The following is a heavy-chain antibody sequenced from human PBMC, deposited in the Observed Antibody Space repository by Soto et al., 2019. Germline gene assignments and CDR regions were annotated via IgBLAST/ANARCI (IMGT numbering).Heavy chain of an antibody. V-gene: IGHV1-69*13. D-gene: IGHD4-4*01. CDR1: GGTFSSYA. CDR3: ARVAVPVTVTTSYYYYGMDV. J-gene: IGHJ6*02. CDR2: IIPIFGTA. Sequence: SVKVSCKASGGTFSSYAISWVRQAPVQGLEWMGGIIPIFGTANYAQKFQGRVTITADESTSTAYMELSSLRSEDTAVYYCARVAVPVTVTTSYYYYGMDVWGRGTTVTVSS.